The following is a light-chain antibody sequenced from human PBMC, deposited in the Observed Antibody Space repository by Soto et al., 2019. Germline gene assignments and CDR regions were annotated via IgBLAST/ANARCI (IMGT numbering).Light chain of an antibody. CDR1: QSVSSN. CDR3: QQYDVWPLT. V-gene: IGKV3-15*01. Sequence: EIVMTQSPATLSVSPGERATLSCRASQSVSSNLAWYQQKPGQAPRLLIYGASTRATGIPARFSGSGSGTESTLTISSLQSEDFAVYYCQQYDVWPLTFGQGTKVDIK. J-gene: IGKJ1*01. CDR2: GAS.